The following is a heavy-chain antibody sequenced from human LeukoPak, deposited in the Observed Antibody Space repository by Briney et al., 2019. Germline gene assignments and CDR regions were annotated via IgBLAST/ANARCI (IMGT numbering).Heavy chain of an antibody. CDR1: GITFSSYS. J-gene: IGHJ4*02. Sequence: GGSLRLSCAASGITFSSYSMNWVRQAPGKGLEWVSYISSSSSTIYYADSVKGRFTISRDNAKNSLYLQMNSLRDEDTAVYYCAREASTWIQLWLTYWGQGTLVTVSS. D-gene: IGHD5-18*01. CDR3: AREASTWIQLWLTY. CDR2: ISSSSSTI. V-gene: IGHV3-48*02.